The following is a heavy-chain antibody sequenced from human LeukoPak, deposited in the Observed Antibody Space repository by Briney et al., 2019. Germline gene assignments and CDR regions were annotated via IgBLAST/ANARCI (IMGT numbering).Heavy chain of an antibody. V-gene: IGHV3-48*03. Sequence: PGGSLRLSCAASGFTFSSYEMNWVRQAPGKGQEWVSYISSSGSTKYYADSVKGRFTISRDNAKNSLYLQMTNLRAEDTAVYYSARHLWLSGNDYWGQGTLVTVSS. CDR2: ISSSGSTK. CDR3: ARHLWLSGNDY. J-gene: IGHJ4*02. CDR1: GFTFSSYE. D-gene: IGHD5-18*01.